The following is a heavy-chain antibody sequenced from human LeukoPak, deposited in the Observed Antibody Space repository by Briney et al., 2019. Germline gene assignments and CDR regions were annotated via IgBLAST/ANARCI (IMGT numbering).Heavy chain of an antibody. V-gene: IGHV3-23*01. Sequence: GGSLRLSCAASGFTFSSYGMSWVRQAPGKGLEWVSVISVSGGSTSYGDSVKGRFTISRDNSKNTVYLQMNSLRAEDTAVYYCAKGGSSGYYSSFDYWGQGTLVTVSS. CDR3: AKGGSSGYYSSFDY. CDR2: ISVSGGST. D-gene: IGHD3-22*01. CDR1: GFTFSSYG. J-gene: IGHJ4*02.